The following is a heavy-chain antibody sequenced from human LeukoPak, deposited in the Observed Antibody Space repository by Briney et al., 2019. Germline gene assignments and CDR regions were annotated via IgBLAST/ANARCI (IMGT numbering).Heavy chain of an antibody. CDR2: IYYSGNT. V-gene: IGHV4-39*02. CDR1: GVSISSSNSY. CDR3: AREVFGSGSYQGGFDY. D-gene: IGHD3-10*01. Sequence: PSETLSLTCTVSGVSISSSNSYWGWIRQPPGKGLEWIGSIYYSGNTYYNASLKSQVTISVDTSKNQFSLKLSSVTAADTAVYYCAREVFGSGSYQGGFDYWGQGTLVTVSS. J-gene: IGHJ4*02.